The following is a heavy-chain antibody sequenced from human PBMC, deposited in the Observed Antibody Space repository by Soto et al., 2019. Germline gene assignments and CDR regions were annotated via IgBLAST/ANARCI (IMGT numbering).Heavy chain of an antibody. V-gene: IGHV3-33*01. CDR3: ARGDYYYYGMDV. Sequence: VQLVESGGGVVQPGRSLRLSCAASGFTFSSYGMHWVRQAPGKGLEWVAVIWYDGSNKYYADSVKGRFTISRDNSKNPLYLQMNSLRAEDTAVYYCARGDYYYYGMDVWGQGTTVTVSS. CDR1: GFTFSSYG. CDR2: IWYDGSNK. J-gene: IGHJ6*02.